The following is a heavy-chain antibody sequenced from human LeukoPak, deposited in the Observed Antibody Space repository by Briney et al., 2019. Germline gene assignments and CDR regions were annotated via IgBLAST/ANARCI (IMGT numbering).Heavy chain of an antibody. V-gene: IGHV1-24*01. CDR2: FDPEDGET. CDR3: ATVTHGDY. J-gene: IGHJ4*02. Sequence: ASVKVSCKASGYTFSNYCMHWVRQAPGQGLEWMGGFDPEDGETIYAQKFQGRVTMTEDTSTDTAYMELSSLRSEDTAVYYCATVTHGDYWGQGTLVTVSS. CDR1: GYTFSNYC.